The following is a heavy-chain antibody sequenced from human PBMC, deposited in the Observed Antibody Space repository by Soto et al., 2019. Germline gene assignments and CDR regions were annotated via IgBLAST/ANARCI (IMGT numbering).Heavy chain of an antibody. CDR3: ARDGLTTVTTFDY. J-gene: IGHJ4*02. CDR2: ISYDGSNK. CDR1: GFAFSNYA. D-gene: IGHD4-17*01. Sequence: QVQLVESGGGVVQPGRSLRLSCAASGFAFSNYAMHWVRQAPGKGLEWVAVISYDGSNKYYADSVKGRFTISRDNSKNTRYLQMNSLRAEDTAVYYCARDGLTTVTTFDYWGQGTLVTVSS. V-gene: IGHV3-30-3*01.